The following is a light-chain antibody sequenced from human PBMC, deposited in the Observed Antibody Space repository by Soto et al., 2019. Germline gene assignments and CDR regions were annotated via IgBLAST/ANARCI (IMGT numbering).Light chain of an antibody. CDR3: QQYNNWPPYT. CDR1: QRVSSN. Sequence: EIVMTQSPVTLSVSPGERATLSCRASQRVSSNVAWYQQKPGQAPRLLIYGASTRATGIPARFSGSGSETEFTLTLSSLQSEDFAVYYCQQYNNWPPYTFGQGTKVDI. J-gene: IGKJ2*01. CDR2: GAS. V-gene: IGKV3-15*01.